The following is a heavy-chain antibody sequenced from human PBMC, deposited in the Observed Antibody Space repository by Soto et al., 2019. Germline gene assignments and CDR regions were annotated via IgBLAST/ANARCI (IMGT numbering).Heavy chain of an antibody. V-gene: IGHV3-11*06. CDR1: GFTFSDYY. CDR2: ISGTSSYI. J-gene: IGHJ6*02. Sequence: PGGSLRLSCAASGFTFSDYYMSWIRQAPGKGLEWVSYISGTSSYINYAASVRGRFTISRDNSKNTLYLQMNSLRAEDTAVYYCARVWDYDFWSGLNTMPGFVEMDVWGQGTTVTVSS. D-gene: IGHD3-3*01. CDR3: ARVWDYDFWSGLNTMPGFVEMDV.